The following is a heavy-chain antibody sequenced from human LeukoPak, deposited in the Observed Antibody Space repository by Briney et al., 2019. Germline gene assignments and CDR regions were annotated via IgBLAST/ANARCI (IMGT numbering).Heavy chain of an antibody. Sequence: GRSLRLSCAASGFTFSSYGMHWVRQAPGKGLEWVAVISYDGSNKYYADSVKGRFTISRDNSKNTLYLQMNSLRAEDTAVYYCARYTTNDAFDIWGQGTMATVSS. J-gene: IGHJ3*02. CDR3: ARYTTNDAFDI. CDR1: GFTFSSYG. D-gene: IGHD1-26*01. V-gene: IGHV3-30*03. CDR2: ISYDGSNK.